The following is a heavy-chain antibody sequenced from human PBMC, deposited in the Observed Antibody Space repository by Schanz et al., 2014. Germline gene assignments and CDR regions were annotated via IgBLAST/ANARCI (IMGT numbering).Heavy chain of an antibody. CDR2: IRYDGITK. CDR3: ARDDKRYFDWLSTFDL. CDR1: GFTFSSYR. J-gene: IGHJ3*01. Sequence: QVQLVESGGGVVQPGGSRRLSCVASGFTFSSYRMHWVRQAPGKGLEWVALIRYDGITKYYLDSVKGRFTVSRDNSKNTLYLQLNSLRAEDTAVYYCARDDKRYFDWLSTFDLWGQGTMVAVSS. D-gene: IGHD3-9*01. V-gene: IGHV3-30*02.